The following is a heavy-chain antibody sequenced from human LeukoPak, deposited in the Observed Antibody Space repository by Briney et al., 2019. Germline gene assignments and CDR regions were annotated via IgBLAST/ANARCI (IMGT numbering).Heavy chain of an antibody. D-gene: IGHD2-2*02. CDR1: GGSFSGYY. Sequence: PSETLSLTCAVYGGSFSGYYWSWIRQPPGKGLEWIGEINHSGSTNYNPSLKSRVTTSVDTSKNQFSLKLGSVTAADTAVYYCARALGYCSSTSCYTAWFDPWGQGTLVTVSS. CDR2: INHSGST. V-gene: IGHV4-34*01. J-gene: IGHJ5*02. CDR3: ARALGYCSSTSCYTAWFDP.